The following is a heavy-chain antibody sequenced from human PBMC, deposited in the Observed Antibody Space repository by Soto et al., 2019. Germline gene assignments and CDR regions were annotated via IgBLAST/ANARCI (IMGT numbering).Heavy chain of an antibody. V-gene: IGHV3-23*01. D-gene: IGHD3-9*01. CDR1: GFTFSSYA. CDR2: ISGSGGST. CDR3: AKERQLLRYFDWLTYYFDY. Sequence: GGSLRLSCAASGFTFSSYAMSWVRQAPGKGLEWVSAISGSGGSTYYADSVKGRFTISRDNSKNTLYLQMNSLRAEDTAVYYCAKERQLLRYFDWLTYYFDYWGQGTLVTVSS. J-gene: IGHJ4*02.